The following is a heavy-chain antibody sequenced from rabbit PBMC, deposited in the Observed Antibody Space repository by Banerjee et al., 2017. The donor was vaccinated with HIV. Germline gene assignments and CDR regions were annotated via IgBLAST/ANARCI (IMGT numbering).Heavy chain of an antibody. CDR2: INPYYGTT. Sequence: EESGGDLVKPGASLTLTCTASGFDFSSNAMCWVRQAPGKGLEWIAYINPYYGTTYYANWVNGRFTISSHNAQNTLYLQLNSLTAADTATYFCARGGGGGSGYNLWGPGTLVTVS. J-gene: IGHJ4*01. D-gene: IGHD1-1*01. CDR3: ARGGGGGSGYNL. V-gene: IGHV1S47*01. CDR1: GFDFSSNA.